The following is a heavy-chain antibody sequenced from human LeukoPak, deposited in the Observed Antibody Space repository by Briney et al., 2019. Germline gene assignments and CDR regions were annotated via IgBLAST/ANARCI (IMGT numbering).Heavy chain of an antibody. V-gene: IGHV1-18*01. J-gene: IGHJ4*02. CDR1: GYTFTSYG. Sequence: ASVKVSCKASGYTFTSYGISWVRQAPGQGLEWMGWISACNGNTNYAQKLQGRVTMTTDTSTSTAYMELRSLRSDDTAVYYCARDMGDYVWGSYRYTTYYFDYWGQGTLVTVSS. D-gene: IGHD3-16*02. CDR3: ARDMGDYVWGSYRYTTYYFDY. CDR2: ISACNGNT.